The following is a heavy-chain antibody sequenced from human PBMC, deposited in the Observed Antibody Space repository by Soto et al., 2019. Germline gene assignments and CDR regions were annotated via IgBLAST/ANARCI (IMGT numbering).Heavy chain of an antibody. CDR3: ARLLGDVTTFEY. D-gene: IGHD3-10*01. CDR1: GFTFSSYA. J-gene: IGHJ4*02. CDR2: ISYDGTAK. V-gene: IGHV3-30*04. Sequence: GSLRLSCAASGFTFSSYAMHWVRQAPGKGLEWVAVISYDGTAKFYVGSVEGRFTISRDSAENSLYLQMNTLRVEDTAVYYCARLLGDVTTFEYWGQGALVTVSS.